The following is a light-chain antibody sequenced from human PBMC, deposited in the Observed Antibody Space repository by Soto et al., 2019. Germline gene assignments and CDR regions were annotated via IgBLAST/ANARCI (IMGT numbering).Light chain of an antibody. J-gene: IGKJ2*01. CDR2: GAS. Sequence: DIQMTQSPSSLSASVGDRVTITCRASQSIRSYLNWYHQKPGKTPQLLIYGASKLQSGAPSRFTGSGSGTHCTLTISSLQPEDFATYYCQQSYTTPYTFGQGTKLEIK. V-gene: IGKV1-39*01. CDR3: QQSYTTPYT. CDR1: QSIRSY.